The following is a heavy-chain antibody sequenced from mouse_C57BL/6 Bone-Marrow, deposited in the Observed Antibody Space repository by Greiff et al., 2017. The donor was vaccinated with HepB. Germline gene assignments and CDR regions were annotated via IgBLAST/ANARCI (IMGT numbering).Heavy chain of an antibody. CDR2: ISSGGSYT. V-gene: IGHV5-6*01. D-gene: IGHD4-1*01. Sequence: EVKLMESGGELVKPGASLKLSCAASGFTFSSYGMSWVRQTPDKRLEWVATISSGGSYTYYPDSVKGRFTITRDNAKTTMYLQMSSLTSEDTAMYYCARHGTETERFAYWGQGTPVTVSA. CDR1: GFTFSSYG. J-gene: IGHJ3*01. CDR3: ARHGTETERFAY.